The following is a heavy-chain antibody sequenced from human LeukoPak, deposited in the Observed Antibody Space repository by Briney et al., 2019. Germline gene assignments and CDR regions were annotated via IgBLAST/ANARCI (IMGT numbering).Heavy chain of an antibody. CDR1: GGSISSYY. CDR3: ARGDCSGVSCHSGIHAEYFQH. D-gene: IGHD2-15*01. V-gene: IGHV4-59*08. Sequence: SETLSLTCTVSGGSISSYYWSWIRQPPGKGLEWIGYIYYSGSAYYNPSLKSRVTISLDTSKNQFSLRLSSVTAADTAVYYCARGDCSGVSCHSGIHAEYFQHWGQGTLVTVSS. J-gene: IGHJ1*01. CDR2: IYYSGSA.